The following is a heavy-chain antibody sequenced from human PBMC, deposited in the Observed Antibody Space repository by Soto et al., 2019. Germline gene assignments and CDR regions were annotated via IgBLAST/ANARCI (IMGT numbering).Heavy chain of an antibody. CDR2: ISGSGGST. Sequence: AGGSLRLSCAASGFTFSSYAMSWVRQAPGKGLEWVSAISGSGGSTYYADSVKGRFTISRDNSKNTLYLQMNSLRAEDTAVYYCAKDGVGYYYYGMDVWGQGTTVTVSS. CDR1: GFTFSSYA. J-gene: IGHJ6*02. D-gene: IGHD3-10*01. CDR3: AKDGVGYYYYGMDV. V-gene: IGHV3-23*01.